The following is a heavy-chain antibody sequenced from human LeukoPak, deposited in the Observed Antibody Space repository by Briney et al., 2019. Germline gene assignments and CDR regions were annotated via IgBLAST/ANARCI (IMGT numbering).Heavy chain of an antibody. CDR1: GFTFSPLG. V-gene: IGHV3-48*02. CDR3: ARGRGLTLSYHYFDY. J-gene: IGHJ4*02. D-gene: IGHD3-10*01. CDR2: ISSGGSTT. Sequence: GGSPRLSCAASGFTFSPLGMNWVRQAPGRGLEWVSYISSGGSTTYYADSVKGRFTISRDNAKNSLYLQVNSLRDEDTAVYYCARGRGLTLSYHYFDYWGQGTLVTVSS.